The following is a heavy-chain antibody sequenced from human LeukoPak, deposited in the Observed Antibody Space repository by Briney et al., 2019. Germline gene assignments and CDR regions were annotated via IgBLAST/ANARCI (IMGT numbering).Heavy chain of an antibody. D-gene: IGHD4-23*01. CDR3: ARDYGGNSGWFDP. Sequence: GASVKVSCKASGYTLTNYDINWVRQATGRGLEWMGWMKPKSGETGYAEKFQGRATMTRDTSINTAYMELSSLTSEDTAVYYCARDYGGNSGWFDPWGQGTLVTVSS. V-gene: IGHV1-8*01. CDR2: MKPKSGET. J-gene: IGHJ5*02. CDR1: GYTLTNYD.